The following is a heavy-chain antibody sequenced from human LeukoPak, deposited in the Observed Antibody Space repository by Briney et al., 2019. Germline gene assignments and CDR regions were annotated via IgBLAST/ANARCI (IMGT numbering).Heavy chain of an antibody. J-gene: IGHJ4*02. CDR1: GFTFSSYF. Sequence: GGSLRLSCAASGFTFSSYFMHWVRQAPGKGLEYVSAISSNGGSTYYANSVKGRFTISRDNSKNTLYLQMGSLRTEDMAVYYCATHSGTYHKYWGQGTLVTVSS. CDR3: ATHSGTYHKY. V-gene: IGHV3-64*01. D-gene: IGHD1-26*01. CDR2: ISSNGGST.